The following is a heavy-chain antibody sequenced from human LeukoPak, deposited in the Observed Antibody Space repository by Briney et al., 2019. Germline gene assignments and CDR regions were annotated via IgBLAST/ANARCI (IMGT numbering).Heavy chain of an antibody. V-gene: IGHV3-23*01. D-gene: IGHD3-10*01. CDR2: ISGSGGST. CDR1: GFTFSSYA. Sequence: PGGSLRLSCAASGFTFSSYAMSWVRQAPGKGLEWVSAISGSGGSTYYADSVKGRFTISRDNSKNSLYLQMNSLRAEDTAVYYCARHYSGSGSYYAYFDFWGQGTLVTVSS. J-gene: IGHJ4*02. CDR3: ARHYSGSGSYYAYFDF.